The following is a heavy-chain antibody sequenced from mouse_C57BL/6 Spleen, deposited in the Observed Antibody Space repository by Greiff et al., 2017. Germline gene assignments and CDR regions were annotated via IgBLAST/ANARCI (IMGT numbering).Heavy chain of an antibody. CDR2: IDPEDGDT. Sequence: VQLKESGAELVRPGASVKLSCTASGFNIKDYYMHWVKQRPEQGLEWIGRIDPEDGDTAYAPKFQGKATMTADTSSNTAYLELSRLTSEDTAGYYCTTQYGNYQSYWGQGTLVTFSA. V-gene: IGHV14-1*01. CDR1: GFNIKDYY. D-gene: IGHD2-1*01. CDR3: TTQYGNYQSY. J-gene: IGHJ3*01.